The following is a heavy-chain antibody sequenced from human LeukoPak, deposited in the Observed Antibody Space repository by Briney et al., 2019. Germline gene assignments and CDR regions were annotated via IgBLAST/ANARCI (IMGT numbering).Heavy chain of an antibody. J-gene: IGHJ4*02. D-gene: IGHD6-13*01. CDR1: GFTFSSYG. CDR3: ANQGSSSWYVLFDY. CDR2: ISYDGSSK. Sequence: GGSLRLSCAASGFTFSSYGTHWVRQAPGKGLEWVAVISYDGSSKYYADSVKGRFTISRDNSKNTLYLQMNSLRAEDTAVYYCANQGSSSWYVLFDYWGQGTLVTVSS. V-gene: IGHV3-30*18.